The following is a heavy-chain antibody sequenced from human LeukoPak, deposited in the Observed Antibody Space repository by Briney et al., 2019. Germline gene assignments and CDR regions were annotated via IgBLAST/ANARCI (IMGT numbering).Heavy chain of an antibody. Sequence: GGSLRLSCAASGFTFSSYAMSWVRQAPGKGLEWVSPISGSGGSTYYADSVKGRFTISRDNSKNTLYLQMNSLRAEDTAVYYCARVWSDYDILTGYYSYWGQGTLVTVSS. CDR2: ISGSGGST. CDR1: GFTFSSYA. CDR3: ARVWSDYDILTGYYSY. V-gene: IGHV3-23*01. J-gene: IGHJ4*02. D-gene: IGHD3-9*01.